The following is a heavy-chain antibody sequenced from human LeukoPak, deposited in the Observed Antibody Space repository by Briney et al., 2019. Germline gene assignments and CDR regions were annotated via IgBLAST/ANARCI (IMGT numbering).Heavy chain of an antibody. Sequence: ASVKVSCKASGYTFTGYYMHWVRQAPGQGLEWMGWINPNSGGTNYAQKFQGRVTMTRDTSISTAYMELSRLRSDDTAVYYCARMSSTSCYTLGCDMDVWGKGTTVTVSS. CDR3: ARMSSTSCYTLGCDMDV. D-gene: IGHD2-2*02. V-gene: IGHV1-2*02. J-gene: IGHJ6*03. CDR1: GYTFTGYY. CDR2: INPNSGGT.